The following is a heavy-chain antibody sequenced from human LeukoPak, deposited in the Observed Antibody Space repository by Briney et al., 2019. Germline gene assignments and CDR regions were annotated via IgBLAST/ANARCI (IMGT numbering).Heavy chain of an antibody. V-gene: IGHV3-33*08. CDR2: IWLDGSKT. Sequence: SGGSLRLSCSASGFTFKGYGMHWFGQAPGKGLEGVALIWLDGSKTDYTDSVKGRLTTSRNNPKNTVYLQMKSLKADDTAVYYCARDFGGYSDFNWGDFDYWGQGTLVTVSS. J-gene: IGHJ4*02. D-gene: IGHD5-12*01. CDR3: ARDFGGYSDFNWGDFDY. CDR1: GFTFKGYG.